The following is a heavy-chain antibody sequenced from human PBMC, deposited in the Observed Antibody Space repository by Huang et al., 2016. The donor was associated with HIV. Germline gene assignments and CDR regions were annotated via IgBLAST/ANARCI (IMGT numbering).Heavy chain of an antibody. J-gene: IGHJ4*02. Sequence: EVQFVESGGGLVKPGRSLRLSCTASGFTFGNFGMSWFRLAPVRGLRWVVFIVSKDYAETTEYAASVKGRFTISRDDSKSIAYLQMNSLKPEDTAVYYCTRDSVYANYYDGSGFYFDYWGQGTLVTVSS. D-gene: IGHD3-22*01. V-gene: IGHV3-49*05. CDR1: GFTFGNFG. CDR2: IVSKDYAETT. CDR3: TRDSVYANYYDGSGFYFDY.